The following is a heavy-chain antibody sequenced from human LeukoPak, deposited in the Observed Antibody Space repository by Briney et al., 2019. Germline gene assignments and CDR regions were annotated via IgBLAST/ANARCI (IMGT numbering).Heavy chain of an antibody. Sequence: TGGSLRLSCAASGFSFSNYAMSWVRQAPGKGLEWVSAISGRGANTYYADSVKGRFTISRDNSKNTLYMQMNSLRAEDTAVYYCAKPARTDYADYWGQGTLVSVSS. CDR3: AKPARTDYADY. CDR2: ISGRGANT. J-gene: IGHJ4*02. D-gene: IGHD1-14*01. CDR1: GFSFSNYA. V-gene: IGHV3-23*01.